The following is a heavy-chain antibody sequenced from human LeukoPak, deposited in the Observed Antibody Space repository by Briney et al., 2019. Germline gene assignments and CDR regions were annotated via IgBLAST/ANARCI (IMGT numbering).Heavy chain of an antibody. CDR3: ARGLRIVGATGSLDP. V-gene: IGHV6-1*01. Sequence: SQTLSLTCAISGDSVSSNTASWNWIRQSPSRGLEWLGRAYYRSKWYNDYTVSVKSRLTINPDTSKNQFPLQLNSVTPEDTAGYYCARGLRIVGATGSLDPWGQGSLVTVSS. J-gene: IGHJ5*02. D-gene: IGHD1-26*01. CDR2: AYYRSKWYN. CDR1: GDSVSSNTAS.